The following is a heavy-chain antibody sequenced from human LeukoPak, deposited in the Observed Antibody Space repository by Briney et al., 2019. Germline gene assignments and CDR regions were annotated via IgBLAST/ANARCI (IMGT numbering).Heavy chain of an antibody. Sequence: RSETLSLTCTVSGGSVSSGSYYWSWIRQPPGKGLEWIGYIYYSGCTNYNPSLKSRVTISVDTSKNQFSLKLSSGTAADTAVYYCARGLHSSSWEFDYWGQGTLVTVSS. D-gene: IGHD6-13*01. CDR1: GGSVSSGSYY. CDR3: ARGLHSSSWEFDY. V-gene: IGHV4-61*01. CDR2: IYYSGCT. J-gene: IGHJ4*02.